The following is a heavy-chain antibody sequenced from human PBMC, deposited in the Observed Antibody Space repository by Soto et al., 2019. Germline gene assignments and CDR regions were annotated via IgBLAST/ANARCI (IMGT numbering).Heavy chain of an antibody. V-gene: IGHV3-21*01. CDR2: INSASSYI. J-gene: IGHJ2*01. CDR1: TISFSDYT. Sequence: LRLSCAASTISFSDYTINWVRQAPGKGLEWVASINSASSYIYYAVSVQGRFTISRDNGKKSLYLQMNSLRAEDTAVYYCARSDGVAGNWYFDLWGRGTLVTVSS. CDR3: ARSDGVAGNWYFDL. D-gene: IGHD2-15*01.